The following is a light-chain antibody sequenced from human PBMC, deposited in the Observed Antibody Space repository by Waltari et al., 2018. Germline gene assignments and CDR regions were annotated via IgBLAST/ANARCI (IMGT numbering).Light chain of an antibody. V-gene: IGLV3-21*04. CDR3: QVWDRGGF. CDR1: DIGSKS. Sequence: SYVLTQTPSLSVAPGETVRISCGGIDIGSKSVHWYQQKAGQAPELVISYDNDRPSGIPERFSGSNSGNTAILTISRVEAGDEADYYCQVWDRGGFFGGGTKVTVL. CDR2: YDN. J-gene: IGLJ2*01.